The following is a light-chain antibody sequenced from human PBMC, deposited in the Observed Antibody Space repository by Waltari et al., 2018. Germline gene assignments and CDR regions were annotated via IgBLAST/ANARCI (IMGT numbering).Light chain of an antibody. CDR1: QSLTKRY. V-gene: IGKV3-20*01. CDR3: QQYGSSVLYT. J-gene: IGKJ2*01. CDR2: GAS. Sequence: VLTPSPGTLSLSPGERATLSCRASQSLTKRYLAWYQQKPGQAPRLLIYGASSRAAGIPDRFSGSGSGTDFTHNISRLEPEDFAVYYCQQYGSSVLYTFGQGTKLEIK.